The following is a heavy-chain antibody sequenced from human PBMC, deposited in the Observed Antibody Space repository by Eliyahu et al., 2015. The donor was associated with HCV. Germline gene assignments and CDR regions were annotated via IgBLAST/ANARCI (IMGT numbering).Heavy chain of an antibody. D-gene: IGHD3-22*01. Sequence: EVQLVESGGGLVQPGGSLRLSCAASGFTFSSXAMSWVRQAPGKGLEWVSAISGSGGSTYYADSVKGRFTISRDNSKNTLYLQMNSLRAEDTAVYYCAKGVLFDSSGYSGDAFDIWGQGTMVTVSS. CDR2: ISGSGGST. V-gene: IGHV3-23*04. CDR3: AKGVLFDSSGYSGDAFDI. J-gene: IGHJ3*02. CDR1: GFTFSSXA.